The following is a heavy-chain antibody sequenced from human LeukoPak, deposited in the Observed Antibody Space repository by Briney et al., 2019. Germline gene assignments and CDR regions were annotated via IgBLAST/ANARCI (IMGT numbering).Heavy chain of an antibody. CDR3: ARVPVPAAIPYYFDY. CDR2: IYHSGST. J-gene: IGHJ4*02. Sequence: SETLSLTCTVSGGSISSGGYYWSWIRQPPGKGLEWIGYIYHSGSTYYNPSLKSRVTISVDRSKNQFSLKLSSVTAADTAVYYCARVPVPAAIPYYFDYWGQGTLVTVSS. CDR1: GGSISSGGYY. D-gene: IGHD2-2*01. V-gene: IGHV4-30-2*01.